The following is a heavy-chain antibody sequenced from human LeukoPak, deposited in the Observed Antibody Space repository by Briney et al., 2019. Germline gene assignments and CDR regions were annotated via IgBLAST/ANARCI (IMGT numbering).Heavy chain of an antibody. CDR2: TYYRGTT. D-gene: IGHD6-19*01. J-gene: IGHJ3*02. CDR3: ARYRSGWSAFDI. CDR1: GASISSTSYY. V-gene: IGHV4-39*07. Sequence: PSETLSLTCTVSGASISSTSYYWGWLRQPPGKGLEWIGSTYYRGTTYYNPSLKSRVTISVDTSKHQFSLKLTSVTAADTAVYYCARYRSGWSAFDIWGQGTMVTVSS.